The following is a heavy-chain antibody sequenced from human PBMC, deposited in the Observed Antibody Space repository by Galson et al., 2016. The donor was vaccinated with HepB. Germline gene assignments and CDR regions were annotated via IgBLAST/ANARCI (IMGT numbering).Heavy chain of an antibody. CDR1: GFTCTKYW. CDR2: IKEDGTEK. V-gene: IGHV3-7*01. Sequence: SLRLSCAASGFTCTKYWMTWVRQAPGKGLEWVANIKEDGTEKCYADSVKGRFTISRDNARNSLYLQMNSLRAEDTGIYYCAREGLADGSYFDYWGRGTLVTVS. CDR3: AREGLADGSYFDY. D-gene: IGHD5-24*01. J-gene: IGHJ4*02.